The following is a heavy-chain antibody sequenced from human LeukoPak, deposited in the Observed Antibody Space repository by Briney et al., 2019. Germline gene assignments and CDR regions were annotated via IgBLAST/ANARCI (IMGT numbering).Heavy chain of an antibody. Sequence: ASVTVSFMSSVCNFTYYYLHWVRQAPGQGLEWMGWINPNNGGKNYAQNCQGRVTMTRDTSITTGYMELSSLRSDDTAVYYCARASIGVAYSHFDYWGEGPLVSVSS. J-gene: IGHJ4*02. V-gene: IGHV1-2*02. CDR3: ARASIGVAYSHFDY. CDR2: INPNNGGK. CDR1: VCNFTYYY. D-gene: IGHD1-26*01.